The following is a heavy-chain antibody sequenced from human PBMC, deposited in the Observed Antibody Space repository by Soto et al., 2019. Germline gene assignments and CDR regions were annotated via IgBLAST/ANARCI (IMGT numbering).Heavy chain of an antibody. D-gene: IGHD3-10*01. CDR2: IYYSGST. CDR3: ARGLAYGIIDDAFDI. Sequence: SETLSLTCTVSGGSISSYYWSWIRQPPGKGLEWIGYIYYSGSTNYNPSLKSRVTIPVDTSKNQFSLKLSSVTAADTAVYYCARGLAYGIIDDAFDIWGQGTMVTVSS. V-gene: IGHV4-59*01. CDR1: GGSISSYY. J-gene: IGHJ3*02.